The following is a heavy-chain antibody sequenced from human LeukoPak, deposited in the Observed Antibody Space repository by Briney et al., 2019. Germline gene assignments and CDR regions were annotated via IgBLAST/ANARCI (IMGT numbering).Heavy chain of an antibody. Sequence: GGALRLSCAASGFTFSSYIMNGVRQAPGKGLEWVSYISSSSSTIYYADSVKGRFTISRDNDKNSLYLQMNSLRAEDTAVYYCARDPRGDYYDSSGFNYWGQGPLVRVSS. CDR3: ARDPRGDYYDSSGFNY. J-gene: IGHJ4*02. CDR2: ISSSSSTI. V-gene: IGHV3-48*01. D-gene: IGHD3-22*01. CDR1: GFTFSSYI.